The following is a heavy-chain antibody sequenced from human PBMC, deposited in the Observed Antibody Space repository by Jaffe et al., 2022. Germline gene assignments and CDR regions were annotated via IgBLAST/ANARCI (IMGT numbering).Heavy chain of an antibody. D-gene: IGHD3-10*01. V-gene: IGHV1-69*05. Sequence: QVQLVQSGAEVKKPGSSVKVSCKASGGTFSSYAISWVRQAPGQGLEWMGGIIPIFGTANYAQKFQGRVTITTDESTSTAYMELSSLRSEDTAVYYCARAAGSYYHHGGVTAVWYFDLWGRGTLVTVSS. CDR3: ARAAGSYYHHGGVTAVWYFDL. CDR2: IIPIFGTA. CDR1: GGTFSSYA. J-gene: IGHJ2*01.